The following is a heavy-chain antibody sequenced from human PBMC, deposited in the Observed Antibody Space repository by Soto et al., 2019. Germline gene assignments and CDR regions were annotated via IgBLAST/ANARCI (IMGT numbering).Heavy chain of an antibody. V-gene: IGHV1-18*01. CDR3: AGMGDVPDYWCGGDV. Sequence: QVQLVQSGAEVKKPGASVKVSCKASGYSFTRYGISWVRQAPGQGLEWMGWISGYNANTNYPENLQGRVTMTTTTTRSTAKMEGRNMISDDTVVYYCAGMGDVPDYWCGGDVGGECTAVPVSP. J-gene: IGHJ6*04. D-gene: IGHD2-8*02. CDR2: ISGYNANT. CDR1: GYSFTRYG.